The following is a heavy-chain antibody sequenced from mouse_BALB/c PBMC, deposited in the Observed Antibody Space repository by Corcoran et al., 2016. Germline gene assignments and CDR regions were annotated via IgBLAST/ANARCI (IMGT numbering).Heavy chain of an antibody. CDR3: ARAPLHYYAMDY. CDR1: GYIFTHYG. V-gene: IGHV9-3-1*01. J-gene: IGHJ4*01. CDR2: INTYTGEP. Sequence: QIQLVQSGPELKKPGETVKISCRASGYIFTHYGMNWVKQAPGKGLKWMGWINTYTGEPTYADDFKGRFAFSLETSASTAYLQINNLKNEDTATYFCARAPLHYYAMDYWGQGTSVTVSS. D-gene: IGHD6-1*01.